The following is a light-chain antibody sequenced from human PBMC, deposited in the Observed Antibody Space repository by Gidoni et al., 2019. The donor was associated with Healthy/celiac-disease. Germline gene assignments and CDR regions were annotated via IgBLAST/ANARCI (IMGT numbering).Light chain of an antibody. CDR2: DAS. CDR1: QDISNY. J-gene: IGKJ4*01. V-gene: IGKV1-33*01. Sequence: DIQMTQSPSSLSASVGDRVTITCQASQDISNYLNWYQQKPGKAPKLLIYDASNLETRVPSRVSGSGSGTDITFTISSLQPEDIATYYCQQYDNLPLTFGGGTKVEIK. CDR3: QQYDNLPLT.